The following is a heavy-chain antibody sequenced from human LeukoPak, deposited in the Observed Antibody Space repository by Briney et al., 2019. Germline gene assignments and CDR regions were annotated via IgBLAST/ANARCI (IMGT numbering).Heavy chain of an antibody. CDR3: ATSRGSSWYYPRFDY. Sequence: PGRSLRLSCAASGFTFDDYAMHWVRQAPGKGLEWVSGISWNSGSIGYADSVKGRFTISRDNAKNSLYLQMNSLRAEDTALYYRATSRGSSWYYPRFDYWGQGTLVTVSS. J-gene: IGHJ4*02. D-gene: IGHD6-13*01. CDR2: ISWNSGSI. CDR1: GFTFDDYA. V-gene: IGHV3-9*01.